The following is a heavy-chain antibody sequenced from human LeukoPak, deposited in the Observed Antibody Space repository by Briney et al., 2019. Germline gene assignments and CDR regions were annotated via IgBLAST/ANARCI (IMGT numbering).Heavy chain of an antibody. CDR3: ATSYYYDSSGYSPPLVY. Sequence: ASLKVSCKVSGYTLTELSVHWVRQAPGKGLEGMGGFDPEDGETIYAQTFQGRVTMTEDTSTDTAYMELSSLRSEDTAVYYCATSYYYDSSGYSPPLVYWGQGTLVTVSS. V-gene: IGHV1-24*01. J-gene: IGHJ4*02. CDR2: FDPEDGET. CDR1: GYTLTELS. D-gene: IGHD3-22*01.